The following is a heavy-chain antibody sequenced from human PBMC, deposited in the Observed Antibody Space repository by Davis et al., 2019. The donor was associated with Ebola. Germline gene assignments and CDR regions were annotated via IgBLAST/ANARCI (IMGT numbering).Heavy chain of an antibody. D-gene: IGHD6-13*01. V-gene: IGHV3-48*01. CDR3: TRLLRASSSSL. Sequence: GESLKISCAASGFTFASYSMNWVRQAPGKGLEWVSHISSSISSNIYYADSVRGRFTISRDNAKNSLYLQLNNLGSEDTAVYHCTRLLRASSSSLWGQGTLVTVSS. CDR1: GFTFASYS. J-gene: IGHJ4*02. CDR2: ISSSISSNI.